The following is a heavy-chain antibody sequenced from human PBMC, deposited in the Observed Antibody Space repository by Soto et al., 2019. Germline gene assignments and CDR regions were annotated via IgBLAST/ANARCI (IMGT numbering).Heavy chain of an antibody. CDR3: ARADPYCSGGSCYYVWFDP. J-gene: IGHJ5*02. CDR2: IYYSGST. V-gene: IGHV4-59*01. CDR1: GGSISSYY. D-gene: IGHD2-15*01. Sequence: QVQLQESGPGLVKPSETLSLTCTVSGGSISSYYWNWFRQPPGKGLEWIGYIYYSGSTNYNPSLKSRVTISVHMPKNQFSLKLSSVTAADTAVYYCARADPYCSGGSCYYVWFDPWGQGTLVTVSS.